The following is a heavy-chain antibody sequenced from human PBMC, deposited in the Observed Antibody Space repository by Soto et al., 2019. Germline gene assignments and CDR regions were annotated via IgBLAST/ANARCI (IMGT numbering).Heavy chain of an antibody. J-gene: IGHJ6*02. Sequence: EVQLVESGGGLVQPGGSLRLSCAASGFTFSSYWMHWVRQAPGKGLVWVSRINSDGSSTSYADSVKGRFTISRDNAKNTLYLQMNSLRAEDTAVYYCARDGYCSGGSCYSGGMDVWGQGTTVTVSS. CDR2: INSDGSST. D-gene: IGHD2-15*01. CDR3: ARDGYCSGGSCYSGGMDV. CDR1: GFTFSSYW. V-gene: IGHV3-74*01.